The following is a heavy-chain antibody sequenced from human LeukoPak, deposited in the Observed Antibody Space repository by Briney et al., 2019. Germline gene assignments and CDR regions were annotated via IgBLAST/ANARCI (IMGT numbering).Heavy chain of an antibody. D-gene: IGHD5-18*01. CDR1: GFTFSSYA. J-gene: IGHJ6*02. Sequence: TGGSLRLSCAASGFTFSSYAMSWVRQAPGKGLEWVSAISGSGGSTYYADSVKGRFTISRDNAKNSLYPQMNSLRAEDTAVYYCARPDEYSYLYGMDVWGQGTTVTVSS. V-gene: IGHV3-23*01. CDR2: ISGSGGST. CDR3: ARPDEYSYLYGMDV.